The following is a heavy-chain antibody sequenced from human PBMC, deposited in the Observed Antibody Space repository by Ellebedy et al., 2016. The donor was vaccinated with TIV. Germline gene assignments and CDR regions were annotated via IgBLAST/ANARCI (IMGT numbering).Heavy chain of an antibody. CDR1: GGSISSSSYY. CDR3: ARHDGELLRIGWFDP. V-gene: IGHV4-39*01. Sequence: SETLSLTCTVSGGSISSSSYYWGWIRQPPGKGLEWIGSIYYSGSTYYNPSLKSRVTISVDTSKNQFSLKLSSVTAADTAVYYCARHDGELLRIGWFDPWGQGTLVTVSS. CDR2: IYYSGST. D-gene: IGHD3-10*01. J-gene: IGHJ5*02.